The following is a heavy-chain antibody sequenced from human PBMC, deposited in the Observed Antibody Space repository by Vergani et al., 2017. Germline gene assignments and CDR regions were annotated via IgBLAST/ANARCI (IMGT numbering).Heavy chain of an antibody. CDR3: ARGDYGILTGYRY. V-gene: IGHV1-46*03. J-gene: IGHJ4*02. CDR2: INPSGGHT. Sequence: QVQVVQSGAEVKKSGASVKVSCKTSGYTFSNYYMHWVRQAPGQGREWMGIINPSGGHTNYAQKFQGRVTMTRDTSTSTVYMELSSLRSEDTAIYYCARGDYGILTGYRYWVQGTLVTVSA. D-gene: IGHD3-9*01. CDR1: GYTFSNYY.